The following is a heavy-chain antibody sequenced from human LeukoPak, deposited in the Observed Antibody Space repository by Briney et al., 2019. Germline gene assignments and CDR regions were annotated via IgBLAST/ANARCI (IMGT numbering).Heavy chain of an antibody. J-gene: IGHJ6*02. V-gene: IGHV1-69*04. CDR3: ARGQWELLQYRTNYYYGMDV. Sequence: SVKVSCKASGGTFSSYAISWVRQAPGQGLEWMGRIIPILGIANYAQKFQGRVTITADKSTSTAYMELSSLRAEDTAVYYCARGQWELLQYRTNYYYGMDVWGQGTTVTVSS. CDR1: GGTFSSYA. CDR2: IIPILGIA. D-gene: IGHD1-26*01.